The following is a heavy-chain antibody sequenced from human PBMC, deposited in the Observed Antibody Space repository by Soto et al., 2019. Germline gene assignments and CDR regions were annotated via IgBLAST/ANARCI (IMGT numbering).Heavy chain of an antibody. D-gene: IGHD6-13*01. V-gene: IGHV1-2*02. Sequence: GASVKVSCKATGYTFTGYYMHWVRKAPGQGLEWMGWINPNSGGTNYAQKFQGRVNKTMDTSIITVYMELSMLRSDDTAVYYCVRVIAAAHWFDPWGQGTLVTVSS. J-gene: IGHJ5*02. CDR1: GYTFTGYY. CDR2: INPNSGGT. CDR3: VRVIAAAHWFDP.